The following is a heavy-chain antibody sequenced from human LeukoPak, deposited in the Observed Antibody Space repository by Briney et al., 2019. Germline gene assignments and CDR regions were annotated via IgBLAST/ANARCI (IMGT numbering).Heavy chain of an antibody. CDR2: IYTGGNT. J-gene: IGHJ3*02. D-gene: IGHD6-19*01. V-gene: IGHV3-53*01. CDR3: ASPSSGQSFDI. Sequence: GGSLRLSCAASGFIVSSNYMNWVRQAAGKGLEWVSVIYTGGNTYYADSVKGRFTISRDNSKNTLYLQMHSLRAEDTAVYYCASPSSGQSFDIWGQGTMVTVSS. CDR1: GFIVSSNY.